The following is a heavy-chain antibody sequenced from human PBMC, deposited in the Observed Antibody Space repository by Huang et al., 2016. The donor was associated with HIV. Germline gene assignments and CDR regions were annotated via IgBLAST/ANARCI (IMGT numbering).Heavy chain of an antibody. CDR3: ARGKYDVLTGWDDTYYFDH. D-gene: IGHD3-9*01. CDR2: IRMGKGLT. V-gene: IGHV3-48*01. J-gene: IGHJ4*02. CDR1: GFIFSAFS. Sequence: EVQLVESGGRLVRPGGSLRLACAASGFIFSAFSMNWIRPASGRGMEWISYIRMGKGLTYYADSVKGRFTISRDTAKNALYLQMNSLRADDTALYFCARGKYDVLTGWDDTYYFDHWGQGTLVTVSS.